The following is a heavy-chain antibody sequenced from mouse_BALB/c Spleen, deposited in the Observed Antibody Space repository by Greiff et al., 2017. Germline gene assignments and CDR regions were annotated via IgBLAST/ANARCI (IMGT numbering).Heavy chain of an antibody. CDR1: GFTFSSYA. D-gene: IGHD3-1*01. CDR2: ISSGGSYT. CDR3: ARQKLGLYAMDY. J-gene: IGHJ4*01. V-gene: IGHV5-9-4*01. Sequence: EVKLVESGGGLVKPGGSLKLSCAASGFTFSSYAMSWVRQSPEKRLEWVAEISSGGSYTYYPDTVTGRFTISRDNAKNTLYLQMSSLKSEDTAMYYCARQKLGLYAMDYWGQGTSVTVSS.